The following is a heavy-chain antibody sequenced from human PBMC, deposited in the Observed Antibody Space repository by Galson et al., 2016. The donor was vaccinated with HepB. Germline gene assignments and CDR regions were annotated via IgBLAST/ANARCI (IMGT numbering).Heavy chain of an antibody. CDR2: ISNSGTTR. J-gene: IGHJ3*01. D-gene: IGHD3-16*01. Sequence: SLRLSCAVSGFTFSSHEMHWVRQAPGKGLERVAYISNSGTTRYYGDSVKGRLTISRDNAKNSLYLLLNSLRPEDTAVYYCVRGNYGRLPRLWGQGTTVIVSS. CDR1: GFTFSSHE. CDR3: VRGNYGRLPRL. V-gene: IGHV3-48*03.